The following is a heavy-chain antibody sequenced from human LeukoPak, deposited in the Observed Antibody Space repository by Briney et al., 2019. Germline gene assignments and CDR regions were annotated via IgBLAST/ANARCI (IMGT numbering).Heavy chain of an antibody. J-gene: IGHJ4*02. CDR1: GFTFVSYA. CDR2: INGGGDTT. V-gene: IGHV3-23*01. D-gene: IGHD5-24*01. Sequence: GGSLRLSSATSGFTFVSYAMTWVRQAPGKGLEWVSAINGGGDTTYYADSVKGRFTVSRDRSTNTLFLQMSSLRAEDSGMYYCAKALDTYGYMRFDYWGQGTLVTVSS. CDR3: AKALDTYGYMRFDY.